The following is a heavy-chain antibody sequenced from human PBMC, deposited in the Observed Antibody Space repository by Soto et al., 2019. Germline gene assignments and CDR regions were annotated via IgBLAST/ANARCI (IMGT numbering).Heavy chain of an antibody. CDR1: GFTFDDYT. CDR2: ISWDGGST. CDR3: AKDKSMVRGVPYGMDV. V-gene: IGHV3-43*01. Sequence: GSLRLSCAASGFTFDDYTMHWVRQAPGNGLEWVSLISWDGGSTYYADSVKGRFTISRDNSKNSLYLQMNSLRTEDTALYYCAKDKSMVRGVPYGMDVWGQGTTVTVSS. D-gene: IGHD3-10*01. J-gene: IGHJ6*02.